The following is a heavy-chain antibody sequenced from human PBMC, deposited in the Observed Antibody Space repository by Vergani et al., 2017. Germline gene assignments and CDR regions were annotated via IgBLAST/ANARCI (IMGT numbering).Heavy chain of an antibody. J-gene: IGHJ6*03. Sequence: QVQLVQSGAEVKKPGASVKVSCKASGYTFTSYYMHWVRQAPGQGLEWMGIINPSGGSTSYAQKFQGRVTMTRDTSTSTVYMELSSLRSEDTAVYYCARAVVVVPAAIHYYYYYMDVWGKGTTVTVSS. CDR2: INPSGGST. V-gene: IGHV1-46*01. CDR1: GYTFTSYY. D-gene: IGHD2-2*01. CDR3: ARAVVVVPAAIHYYYYYMDV.